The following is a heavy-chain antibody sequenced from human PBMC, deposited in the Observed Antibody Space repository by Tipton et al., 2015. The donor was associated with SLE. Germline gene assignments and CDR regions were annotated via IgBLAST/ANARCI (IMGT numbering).Heavy chain of an antibody. Sequence: TLSLTCTVSGNSITSGYSWAWIRQPPGMGLEWIANIYHSGSTYFNPSLKSRDTISVDTSKNQFSLRLSSVTAADTAVYYCAREARPYYYYYYMDVWGKGTTVTVSS. CDR3: AREARPYYYYYYMDV. CDR2: IYHSGST. CDR1: GNSITSGYS. V-gene: IGHV4-38-2*02. J-gene: IGHJ6*03.